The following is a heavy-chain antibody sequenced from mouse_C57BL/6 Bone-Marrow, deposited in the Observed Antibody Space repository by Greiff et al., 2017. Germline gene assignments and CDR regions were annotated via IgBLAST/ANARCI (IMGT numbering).Heavy chain of an antibody. CDR3: ARENYGSSLDY. D-gene: IGHD1-1*01. V-gene: IGHV3-6*01. CDR1: GYSITSGYY. Sequence: EVQRVESGPGLVKPSQSLSLTCSVTGYSITSGYYWNWIRQFPGNKLEWMGYISYDGSNNYNPSLKNRISITRDTSKNQFFLKLNSVTTEDTATYYGARENYGSSLDYWGQGTTLTVSS. CDR2: ISYDGSN. J-gene: IGHJ2*01.